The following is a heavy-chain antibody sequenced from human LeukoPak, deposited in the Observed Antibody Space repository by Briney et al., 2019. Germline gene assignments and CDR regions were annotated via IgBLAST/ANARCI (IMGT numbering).Heavy chain of an antibody. CDR2: INHSGST. D-gene: IGHD6-6*01. V-gene: IGHV4-34*01. J-gene: IGHJ4*02. Sequence: SETLSLTCAVYGGSFSGYYWSWIRQPPGKGLEWIGEINHSGSTNYNPSLKSRVTISVDTSKNQFSLKLSSVTAADTAMYFCARSKSSSGFNFDYWGQGTLVTVSS. CDR3: ARSKSSSGFNFDY. CDR1: GGSFSGYY.